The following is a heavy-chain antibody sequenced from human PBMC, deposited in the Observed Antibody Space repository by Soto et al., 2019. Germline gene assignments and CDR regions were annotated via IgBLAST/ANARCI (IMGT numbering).Heavy chain of an antibody. CDR2: INPNSGGT. J-gene: IGHJ6*02. D-gene: IGHD2-15*01. CDR3: ARGDIVVVVAAIVEFTPLYGMDV. Sequence: ASVKVSCKASGYTFTGYYIHWVRQAPGQGLEWMGWINPNSGGTNYAQKFQGWVSMTRDTSISTAYMELTSPRSDDTAVYYCARGDIVVVVAAIVEFTPLYGMDVWGQGTTVTVSS. V-gene: IGHV1-2*04. CDR1: GYTFTGYY.